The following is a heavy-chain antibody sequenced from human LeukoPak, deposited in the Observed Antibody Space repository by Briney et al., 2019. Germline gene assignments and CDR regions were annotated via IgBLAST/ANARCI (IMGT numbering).Heavy chain of an antibody. CDR2: VSSDASII. J-gene: IGHJ3*01. Sequence: PGGSLRLSCAASGFTFSSYAIHWVRQASGKGLEWVAVVSSDASIIYYADSVRGRFTISRDNSMNALYLQMNSLRIEDTAVYYCARTEFALGDAFDVWGRGTMVTVSS. V-gene: IGHV3-30-3*01. D-gene: IGHD3-10*01. CDR3: ARTEFALGDAFDV. CDR1: GFTFSSYA.